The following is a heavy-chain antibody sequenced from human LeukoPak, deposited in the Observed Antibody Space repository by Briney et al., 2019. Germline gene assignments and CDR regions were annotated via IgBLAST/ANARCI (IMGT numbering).Heavy chain of an antibody. CDR3: AKDPLLRFLEWLPIEYFQH. D-gene: IGHD3-3*01. CDR2: ISGSGGST. V-gene: IGHV3-23*01. Sequence: GGSLRLSCAASGFTFSSYAMSWVRQAPGKGLEWVSAISGSGGSTYYADSVKGRFTISRDNSKNTLYLRMNSLRAEDTAVYYCAKDPLLRFLEWLPIEYFQHWGQGTLVTVSS. J-gene: IGHJ1*01. CDR1: GFTFSSYA.